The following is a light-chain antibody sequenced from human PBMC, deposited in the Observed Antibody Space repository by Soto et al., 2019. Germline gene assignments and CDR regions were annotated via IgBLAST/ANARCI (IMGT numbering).Light chain of an antibody. CDR2: AAS. V-gene: IGKV1-27*01. J-gene: IGKJ1*01. CDR1: QGISSY. Sequence: DIQMTQSPSSVSASVGERVTISCRASQGISSYLAWYQQKPGKVPKLLIYAASTLQSGVPSRFSGSGSGTDFSLTISSLQPEDVATYYCQKYNSASWTFGQGTKVDI. CDR3: QKYNSASWT.